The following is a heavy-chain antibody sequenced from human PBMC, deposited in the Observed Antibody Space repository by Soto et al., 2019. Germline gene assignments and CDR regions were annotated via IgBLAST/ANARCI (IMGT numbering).Heavy chain of an antibody. V-gene: IGHV1-24*01. D-gene: IGHD6-19*01. Sequence: ASVKVSCKVSGYTLTELSMHWVRQAPGKGLEWMGGFDPEDGETIYAQKFQGRVTMTEDTSTDTAYMELSSLRSEDTAVYYCATERGTGYSSGWYYLRWGQGTLVTVSS. CDR3: ATERGTGYSSGWYYLR. CDR2: FDPEDGET. J-gene: IGHJ4*02. CDR1: GYTLTELS.